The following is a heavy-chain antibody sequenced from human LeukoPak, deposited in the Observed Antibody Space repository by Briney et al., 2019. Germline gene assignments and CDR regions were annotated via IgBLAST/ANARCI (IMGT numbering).Heavy chain of an antibody. D-gene: IGHD3-3*01. CDR3: AAGSGYFFDF. CDR1: SGSITNYY. Sequence: SETLSLTCTVSSGSITNYYWSWIRQPPGKGLEWIGYIYHSGSTYYNPSLKSRVTISVDTSKNQFSLKLSSVTAADTALYYCAAGSGYFFDFWGQGTLVTVSS. CDR2: IYHSGST. J-gene: IGHJ4*02. V-gene: IGHV4-59*04.